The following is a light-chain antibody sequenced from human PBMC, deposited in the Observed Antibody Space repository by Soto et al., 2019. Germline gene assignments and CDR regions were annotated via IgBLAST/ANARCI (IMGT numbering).Light chain of an antibody. CDR1: QSISSC. CDR2: AAS. Sequence: DIQMTQSPSSLSASVGDRVTITCRASQSISSCLNWYQQKPGKAPKLLIYAASSLQSGVPSRFSGSGSGTEFTLTISSLQPEDFATYYCLQHNSFPLTFGQGTRLEIK. V-gene: IGKV1-17*01. CDR3: LQHNSFPLT. J-gene: IGKJ5*01.